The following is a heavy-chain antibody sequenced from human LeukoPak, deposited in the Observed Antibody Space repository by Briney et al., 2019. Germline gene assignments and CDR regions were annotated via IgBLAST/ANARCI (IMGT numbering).Heavy chain of an antibody. D-gene: IGHD3-16*01. CDR1: GGSISSSSYY. V-gene: IGHV4-39*01. Sequence: SETLSLTCTVSGGSISSSSYYWGWLRQPPGKGLEWIGSIYYSGSTYYNPSLKSRVTISVDTSKNQFSLKLSSVTAADTAVYYCARHLAGIDYWGQGTLVTVSS. J-gene: IGHJ4*02. CDR3: ARHLAGIDY. CDR2: IYYSGST.